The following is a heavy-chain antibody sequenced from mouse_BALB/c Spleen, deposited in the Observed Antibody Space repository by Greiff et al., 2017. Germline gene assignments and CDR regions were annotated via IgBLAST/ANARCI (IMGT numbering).Heavy chain of an antibody. V-gene: IGHV1-9*01. J-gene: IGHJ1*01. CDR3: AKEITTVVGDFDV. CDR1: GYTFSSYW. D-gene: IGHD1-1*01. Sequence: QVQLQQSGAELMKPGASVKISCKATGYTFSSYWIEWVKQRPGHGLEWIGEILPGSGSTNYNEKFKGKATFTADTSSNTAYMQLSSLTSEDSAVYYCAKEITTVVGDFDVWGAGTTVTVSS. CDR2: ILPGSGST.